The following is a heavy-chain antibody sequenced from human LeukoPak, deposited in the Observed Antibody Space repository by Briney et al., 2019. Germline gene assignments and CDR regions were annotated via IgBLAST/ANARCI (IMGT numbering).Heavy chain of an antibody. CDR2: ISGSGGST. CDR1: GFTFSSYG. V-gene: IGHV3-23*01. D-gene: IGHD4-17*01. Sequence: GGSLRLSCAASGFTFSSYGMSWVRQAPGKGLEWVSAISGSGGSTYYADSVKGRFTISRDNSKNTLYLQMNSLRAEDTAVYYCARDGASWTTGYYFDYWGQGTLVTVSS. J-gene: IGHJ4*02. CDR3: ARDGASWTTGYYFDY.